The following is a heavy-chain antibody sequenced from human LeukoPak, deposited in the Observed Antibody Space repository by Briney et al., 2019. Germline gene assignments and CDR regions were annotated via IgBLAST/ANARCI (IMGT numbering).Heavy chain of an antibody. D-gene: IGHD1-26*01. CDR2: ISYDGSNK. Sequence: GGSLRLSCAASGFTFSSYAMHWVRQAPGKGLEWVAVISYDGSNKYYADSVKGRFTISRDNSKNTLYLQMNSLRAEDTSVYYCARDRQSGSHPEYYFDYWGQGTLVTVSS. CDR3: ARDRQSGSHPEYYFDY. J-gene: IGHJ4*02. CDR1: GFTFSSYA. V-gene: IGHV3-30*01.